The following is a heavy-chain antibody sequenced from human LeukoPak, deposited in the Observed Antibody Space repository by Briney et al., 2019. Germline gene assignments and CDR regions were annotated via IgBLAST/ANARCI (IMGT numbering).Heavy chain of an antibody. CDR2: ISAYNGNT. CDR1: GYTFTSYG. D-gene: IGHD2-2*01. CDR3: ARDTYCSSTSCYRDYYYMDV. V-gene: IGHV1-18*01. J-gene: IGHJ6*03. Sequence: GASVKVSCKASGYTFTSYGISWVRQAPGQGLEWMGWISAYNGNTNYAQKLQGRVTMTTDTSTSTAYMELRSLRSDDTAVYYCARDTYCSSTSCYRDYYYMDVWGKGTTVTVSS.